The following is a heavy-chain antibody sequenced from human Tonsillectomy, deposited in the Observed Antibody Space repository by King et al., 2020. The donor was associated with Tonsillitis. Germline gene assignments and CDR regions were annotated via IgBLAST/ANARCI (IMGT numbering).Heavy chain of an antibody. CDR3: ASNGDYPIVDFDY. Sequence: QLVQSGGGLVQPGGSLRLSCAASGFTFSSYSMNWVRQAPGKGLEWVSHITSSSSTIYYADSAKGRFTISRDNAKNSLYLQMNSLRDEDTAVYYCASNGDYPIVDFDYWGQGTLVTVSS. CDR1: GFTFSSYS. CDR2: ITSSSSTI. V-gene: IGHV3-48*02. D-gene: IGHD4-17*01. J-gene: IGHJ4*02.